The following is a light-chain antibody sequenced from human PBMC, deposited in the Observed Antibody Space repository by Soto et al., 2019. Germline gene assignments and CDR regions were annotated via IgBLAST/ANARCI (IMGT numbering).Light chain of an antibody. CDR3: QQYGSSPTWT. CDR2: GAS. CDR1: QSVSSNY. J-gene: IGKJ1*01. V-gene: IGKV3-20*01. Sequence: ESVLTQSPGTLSLSPGERATLSCSSIQSVSSNYLAWYQQKPGQAPRLLIYGASTRATGIPDRFSGSGSGTDFTLTISRLESEDSAVYYCQQYGSSPTWTFGQGTKVAIK.